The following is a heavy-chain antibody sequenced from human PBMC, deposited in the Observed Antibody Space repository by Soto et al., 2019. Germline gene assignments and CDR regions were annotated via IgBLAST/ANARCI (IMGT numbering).Heavy chain of an antibody. Sequence: GGSLRLSCAASGFTFSSYGMHWVRQAPGKGLEWVAVISYDGSNKYYADSVKGRFTISRDNSKNTLYLQMNSLRAEDTAVYYCAKEGGWNDVWGRYYYYYGMDVWGQGTTVTVSS. CDR3: AKEGGWNDVWGRYYYYYGMDV. V-gene: IGHV3-30*18. D-gene: IGHD1-1*01. CDR1: GFTFSSYG. CDR2: ISYDGSNK. J-gene: IGHJ6*02.